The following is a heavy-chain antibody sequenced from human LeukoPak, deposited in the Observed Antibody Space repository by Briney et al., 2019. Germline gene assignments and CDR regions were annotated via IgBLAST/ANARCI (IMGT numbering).Heavy chain of an antibody. CDR1: GYTFTGYY. V-gene: IGHV1-2*02. CDR2: INPNSGGT. D-gene: IGHD3-16*01. CDR3: ATGFGLGDAFDI. J-gene: IGHJ3*02. Sequence: ASVKVSCKASGYTFTGYYMHWVRQAPGQGLEWMGWINPNSGGTNYAQKFQGRVTMTEDTSTDTAYMELSSLRSEDTAVYYCATGFGLGDAFDIWGQGTMVTVSS.